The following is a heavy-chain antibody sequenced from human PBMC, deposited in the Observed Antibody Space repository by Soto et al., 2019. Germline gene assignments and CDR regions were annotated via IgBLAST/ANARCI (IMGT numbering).Heavy chain of an antibody. CDR2: INHSGST. J-gene: IGHJ5*02. V-gene: IGHV4-34*01. CDR3: AKGNANYGSGRASWFDP. Sequence: SETLSLTCAVYGGSFSGYYWSWIRQPPGKGLEWIGEINHSGSTNHNPSLKSRVTISVDTSKNQFSLKLSSVTAADTAVYYCAKGNANYGSGRASWFDPWGQGTLVTVYS. D-gene: IGHD3-10*01. CDR1: GGSFSGYY.